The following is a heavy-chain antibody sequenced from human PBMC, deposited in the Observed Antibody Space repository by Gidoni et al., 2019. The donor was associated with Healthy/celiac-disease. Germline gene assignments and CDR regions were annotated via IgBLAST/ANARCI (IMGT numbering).Heavy chain of an antibody. V-gene: IGHV4-34*01. CDR2: INHSGST. J-gene: IGHJ4*02. D-gene: IGHD6-6*01. Sequence: QVQLQQWGAGLLKPSETLSLTCDVYGGSFSGYYWSWIRKPPGQGLEWIGEINHSGSTNYNPSLKSRVTISVDTSKNQFSLKLSSVTAADTAVYYCARGRRKHGSIAARPLDYWGQGTLVTVSS. CDR3: ARGRRKHGSIAARPLDY. CDR1: GGSFSGYY.